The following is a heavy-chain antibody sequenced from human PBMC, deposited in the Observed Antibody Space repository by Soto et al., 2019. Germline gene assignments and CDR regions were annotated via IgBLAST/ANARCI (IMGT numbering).Heavy chain of an antibody. CDR2: MNDFGRT. J-gene: IGHJ5*02. CDR3: ARSCCRDAVRCNWFDP. D-gene: IGHD2-21*01. V-gene: IGHV4-59*01. Sequence: QVQLQESGPGLVKSSETLSLTCTVSGASSSSYYWSWIRQPPGKGLEWIGYMNDFGRTIYNPSLMSRVTISLDTSKTQFSLKLTSVIAADTAVYYCARSCCRDAVRCNWFDPWGQGTLVTVSS. CDR1: GASSSSYY.